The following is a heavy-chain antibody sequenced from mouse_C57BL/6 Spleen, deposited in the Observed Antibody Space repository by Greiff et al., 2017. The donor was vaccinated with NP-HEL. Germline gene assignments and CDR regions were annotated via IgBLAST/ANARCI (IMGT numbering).Heavy chain of an antibody. J-gene: IGHJ4*01. Sequence: QVQLKQSGAELVKPGASVKISCKASGYAFSSYWMNWVKQRPGKGLEWIGQIYPGDGDTNYNGKFKGKATLTADKSSSTAYMQLSSLTSEDSAVYFCARDPYEEAMDDWGQGTSVTVSS. D-gene: IGHD1-1*01. CDR3: ARDPYEEAMDD. V-gene: IGHV1-80*01. CDR1: GYAFSSYW. CDR2: IYPGDGDT.